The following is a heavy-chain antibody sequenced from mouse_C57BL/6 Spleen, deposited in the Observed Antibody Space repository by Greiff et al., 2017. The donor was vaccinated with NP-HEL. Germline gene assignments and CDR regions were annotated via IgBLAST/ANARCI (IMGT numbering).Heavy chain of an antibody. CDR1: GYTFTSYW. D-gene: IGHD3-3*01. V-gene: IGHV1-69*01. CDR2: IDPSDSYT. J-gene: IGHJ3*01. CDR3: ARGRDGAWFAY. Sequence: VQLQQPGAELVMPGASVKLSCKASGYTFTSYWMHWVKQRPGQGLEWIGEIDPSDSYTNYNQKFKGKSTLTVDKSSSTAYMQLSSLTSEDSAVYYCARGRDGAWFAYWGQGTLVTVSA.